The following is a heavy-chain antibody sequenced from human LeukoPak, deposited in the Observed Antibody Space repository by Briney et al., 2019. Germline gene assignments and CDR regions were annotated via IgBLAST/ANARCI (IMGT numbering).Heavy chain of an antibody. D-gene: IGHD3-22*01. CDR1: GFTFSSYG. Sequence: GRSLRLSCAASGFTFSSYGMHWVRQAPGQGLEWVAVIWYDGSNKYYADSVRGRFTISRDNSKNTLYLQMNSLRAEDTAVYYCARGSPYDSSGYPIDYWGQGTLVTVSS. CDR3: ARGSPYDSSGYPIDY. CDR2: IWYDGSNK. V-gene: IGHV3-33*01. J-gene: IGHJ4*02.